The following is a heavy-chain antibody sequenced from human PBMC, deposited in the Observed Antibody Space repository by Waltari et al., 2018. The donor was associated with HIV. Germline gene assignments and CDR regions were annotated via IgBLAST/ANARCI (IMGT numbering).Heavy chain of an antibody. J-gene: IGHJ4*02. CDR1: GFTFSNYW. V-gene: IGHV3-7*01. D-gene: IGHD2-2*01. Sequence: QPGESLRLSCATSGFTFSNYWMSWVRQAPGKGLEWVANIKQDGGEKYYVDRVKGRFTMSRDNAKNSLYLQMNSLRAEDTAVYYCARVYSSTSGRALDYWGRGTLVTVSS. CDR3: ARVYSSTSGRALDY. CDR2: IKQDGGEK.